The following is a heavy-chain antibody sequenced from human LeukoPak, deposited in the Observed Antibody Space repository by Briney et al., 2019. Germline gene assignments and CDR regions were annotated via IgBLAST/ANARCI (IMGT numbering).Heavy chain of an antibody. CDR3: ASPRSSACSCYFDY. CDR2: IYPGDSDT. V-gene: IGHV5-51*01. D-gene: IGHD2-15*01. CDR1: GYSFTYYW. J-gene: IGHJ4*02. Sequence: GESLKISCKGSGYSFTYYWIGWGREMPGKGLEWMGIIYPGDSDTRYSPSFQGQVTISADKSISTAYLQWSSLKASATAMYYCASPRSSACSCYFDYWGQGTLVTVSS.